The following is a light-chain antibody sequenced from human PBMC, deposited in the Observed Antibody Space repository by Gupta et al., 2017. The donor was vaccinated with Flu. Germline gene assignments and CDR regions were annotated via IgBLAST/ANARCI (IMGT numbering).Light chain of an antibody. CDR3: SAWDDSLSGPV. Sequence: QSVVTQRPSESWTPVQRVTIPSSGGIPNIGNNYVSWYQQLPGSAPKLLIYRNDERPSGVPDRFSGSKSGTSASLAISGLRSEDAADYYCSAWDDSLSGPVFGGGTKLTV. CDR2: RND. CDR1: IPNIGNNY. V-gene: IGLV1-47*01. J-gene: IGLJ3*02.